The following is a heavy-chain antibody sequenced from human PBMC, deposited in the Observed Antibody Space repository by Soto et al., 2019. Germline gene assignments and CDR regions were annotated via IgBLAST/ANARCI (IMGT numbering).Heavy chain of an antibody. V-gene: IGHV1-8*01. CDR1: GCTFNTDD. CDR2: MNPYNGNT. CDR3: ARRKERSGPHYFDY. J-gene: IGHJ4*02. Sequence: ASVTCSCKTSGCTFNTDDIYWMRQATGQGLEWMGWMNPYNGNTGYAQKFQGRVTVTRNTSISTVYMELSGLRPDDTAVYYCARRKERSGPHYFDYWGQGSQVTVSS.